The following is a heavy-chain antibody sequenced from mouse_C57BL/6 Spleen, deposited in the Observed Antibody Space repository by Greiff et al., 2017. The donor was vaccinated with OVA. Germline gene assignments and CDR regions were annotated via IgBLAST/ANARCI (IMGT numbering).Heavy chain of an antibody. CDR2: ISSGGSYT. V-gene: IGHV5-6*01. D-gene: IGHD1-1*01. Sequence: EVHLVESGGDLVKPGGSLKLSCAASGFTFSSYGMSWVRQTPDKRLEWVATISSGGSYTYYPDSVKGRFTISRDNAKNTLYLQMSSLKSEDTAMYYCARRGITTVDPLYFDYWGQGTTLTVSS. CDR1: GFTFSSYG. CDR3: ARRGITTVDPLYFDY. J-gene: IGHJ2*01.